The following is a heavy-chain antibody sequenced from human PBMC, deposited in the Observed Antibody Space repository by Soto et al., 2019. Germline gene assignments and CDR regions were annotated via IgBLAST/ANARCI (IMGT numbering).Heavy chain of an antibody. Sequence: SETLSLTCTVPGGSISSYYWSWIRQPPGKGLEWIGYIYYSGSTNYNPSLKSRVTISVDTSKNQFSLKLSSVTAADTAVYYCARDFWSGHWFDPWGQGTLVTVSS. CDR3: ARDFWSGHWFDP. J-gene: IGHJ5*02. D-gene: IGHD3-3*01. CDR2: IYYSGST. V-gene: IGHV4-59*01. CDR1: GGSISSYY.